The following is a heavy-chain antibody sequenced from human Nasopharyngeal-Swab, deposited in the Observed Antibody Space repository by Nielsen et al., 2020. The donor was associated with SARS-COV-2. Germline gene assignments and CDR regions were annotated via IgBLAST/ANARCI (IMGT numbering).Heavy chain of an antibody. V-gene: IGHV3-30*01. D-gene: IGHD3-10*01. J-gene: IGHJ4*02. CDR3: ARDFYGSGTFYPGF. CDR2: VSYDGKKT. Sequence: SLKISCAASGFTFSGYAMHWVRQAPGKGLEWVAVVSYDGKKTYYGDSVKGRFTIFRDNSKPTLYLPMNALTAEDTAVYYCARDFYGSGTFYPGFWGQGTLVTVS. CDR1: GFTFSGYA.